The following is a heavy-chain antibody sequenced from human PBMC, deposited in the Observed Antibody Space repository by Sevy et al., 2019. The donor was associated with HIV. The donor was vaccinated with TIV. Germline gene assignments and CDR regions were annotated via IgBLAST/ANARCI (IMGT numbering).Heavy chain of an antibody. CDR3: ASGAYYYASRTENFDY. V-gene: IGHV3-33*01. J-gene: IGHJ4*02. CDR1: GFTFSSYG. CDR2: IWYDGSSK. D-gene: IGHD3-10*01. Sequence: GGSLRLSCAASGFTFSSYGMHWVRQAPGKGLEWVALIWYDGSSKYYADSVKGRFTISRDNSKNTLYLQMNSLGAEDTVVYYGASGAYYYASRTENFDYWGQGTLVTVSS.